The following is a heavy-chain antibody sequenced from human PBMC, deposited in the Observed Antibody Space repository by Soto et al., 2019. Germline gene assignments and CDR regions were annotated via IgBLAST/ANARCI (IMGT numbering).Heavy chain of an antibody. CDR2: IDFTSNSI. CDR1: GFSFSDYY. J-gene: IGHJ4*02. D-gene: IGHD6-13*01. V-gene: IGHV3-11*01. CDR3: ARNIEPPGLFFDY. Sequence: GGSLRLSCAASGFSFSDYYMSWIRQAPGKGLEWVSYIDFTSNSIYYADSVKGRFTISRDNAKNSLYLQMNSLRAEDTAVYYCARNIEPPGLFFDYWGQGTLVTVSS.